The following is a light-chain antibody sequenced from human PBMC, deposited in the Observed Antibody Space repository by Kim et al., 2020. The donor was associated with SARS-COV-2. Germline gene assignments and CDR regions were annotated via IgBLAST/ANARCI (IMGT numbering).Light chain of an antibody. CDR3: LKYASSPRT. CDR1: QSVSSSY. V-gene: IGKV3-20*01. CDR2: GAS. J-gene: IGKJ1*01. Sequence: EIVLTQSPGTLSLSPGERATLSCRASQSVSSSYLAWYQQKPGQAPRLLIYGASSRATGIPDRFSGSGSGTDFTLTISRLEPEDFAVFYCLKYASSPRTFGQGTKVDIK.